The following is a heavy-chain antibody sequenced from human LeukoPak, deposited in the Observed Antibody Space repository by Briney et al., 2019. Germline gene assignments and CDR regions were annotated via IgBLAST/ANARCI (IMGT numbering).Heavy chain of an antibody. CDR3: ASARLGGHSDY. J-gene: IGHJ4*02. CDR2: INSDGSTT. Sequence: PGGSLRLSCAASGFTFSSYWLHWVRQAPGKGLVWVSRINSDGSTTTYADSVKGRFTISRDNAKNTLYLQTNSLRAEDTAVYYCASARLGGHSDYWGQGTLVTVSS. D-gene: IGHD2-21*01. V-gene: IGHV3-74*01. CDR1: GFTFSSYW.